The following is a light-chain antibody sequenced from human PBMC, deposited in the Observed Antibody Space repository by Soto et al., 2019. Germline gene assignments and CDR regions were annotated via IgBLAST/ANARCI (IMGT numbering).Light chain of an antibody. CDR2: EVS. J-gene: IGLJ2*01. CDR1: SSDVGAYDY. Sequence: QSVLTQPPSASGSPGQSVTISCTGTSSDVGAYDYVSWFQQHPGRAPKLMIYEVSKRPSGVPDRFSGSKSGNTASLTVSGLQTEDEAEYYCSSYTGNGISTVVVGGGTKLTVL. V-gene: IGLV2-8*01. CDR3: SSYTGNGISTVV.